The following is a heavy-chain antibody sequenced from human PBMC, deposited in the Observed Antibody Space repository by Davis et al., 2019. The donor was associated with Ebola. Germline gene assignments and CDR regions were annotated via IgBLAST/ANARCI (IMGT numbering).Heavy chain of an antibody. V-gene: IGHV3-48*03. J-gene: IGHJ4*02. D-gene: IGHD3-10*01. CDR1: GFSFSNSE. CDR2: ITGSGTTM. CDR3: AKIGGSLAPNFNY. Sequence: GESLKISCAASGFSFSNSEMNWVRQAPGKGLEWISHITGSGTTMYYADSVKGRFTISRDNSKNRLYLQMNSLSAEDTAVYYCAKIGGSLAPNFNYWGQGTLVTVSS.